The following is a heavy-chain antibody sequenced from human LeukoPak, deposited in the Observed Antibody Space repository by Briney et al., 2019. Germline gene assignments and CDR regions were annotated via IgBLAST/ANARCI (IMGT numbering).Heavy chain of an antibody. J-gene: IGHJ3*02. CDR3: ARVGDLRFLEWLDAFDI. D-gene: IGHD3-3*01. CDR2: ISSSSSYR. V-gene: IGHV3-21*01. Sequence: GGSLRLSCVASGFTFSSYTMNWVRQAPGKGLEWVSSISSSSSYRYYADSVKGRFTISRDNAKNSLYLQMNSLRAEDTAVYYCARVGDLRFLEWLDAFDIWGQGTMVTVSS. CDR1: GFTFSSYT.